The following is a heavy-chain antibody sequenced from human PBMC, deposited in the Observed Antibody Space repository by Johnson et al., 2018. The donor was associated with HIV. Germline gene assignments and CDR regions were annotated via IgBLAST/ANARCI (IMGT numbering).Heavy chain of an antibody. V-gene: IGHV3-23*04. J-gene: IGHJ3*02. Sequence: VQLVESGGGVVRPGGSLRLSCAASGFTFSSYAMSWVRQAPGKGLEWVSAISGSGGSTYYADSVKGRFTISRDNSKNTLYLQMNRLRVEDTAVYYCAKGKGVGPDYAFDIWGQGTMVTVSS. CDR3: AKGKGVGPDYAFDI. CDR2: ISGSGGST. CDR1: GFTFSSYA. D-gene: IGHD2-21*02.